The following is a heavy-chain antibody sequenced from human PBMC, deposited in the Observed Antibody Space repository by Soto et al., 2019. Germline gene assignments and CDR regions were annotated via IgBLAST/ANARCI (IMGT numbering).Heavy chain of an antibody. J-gene: IGHJ4*02. V-gene: IGHV1-2*04. CDR2: INPNSGGT. Sequence: ASVKVSCKASGYTFTGYYMHWVRQAPGQGLEWMGWINPNSGGTNYAQKFQGWVTMTRDTSISTAYMELSRLRSDDTAVYYCARSTDSSGWYPVHFDYWGQGTLVTVSS. CDR1: GYTFTGYY. CDR3: ARSTDSSGWYPVHFDY. D-gene: IGHD6-19*01.